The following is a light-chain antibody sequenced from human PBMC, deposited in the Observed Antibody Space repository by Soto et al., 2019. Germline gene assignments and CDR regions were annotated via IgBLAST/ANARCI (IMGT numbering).Light chain of an antibody. V-gene: IGKV1-5*01. J-gene: IGKJ5*01. CDR3: QQYNSYSYT. Sequence: DIQVTQSPSSLSASVGDRVTITCRASQSISSWLAWYQQKPGKAPKLLIYDASSLESGVPSRFSGSGSGTEFTLTISSLQPDDFATYYCQQYNSYSYTFGQGTLLEI. CDR1: QSISSW. CDR2: DAS.